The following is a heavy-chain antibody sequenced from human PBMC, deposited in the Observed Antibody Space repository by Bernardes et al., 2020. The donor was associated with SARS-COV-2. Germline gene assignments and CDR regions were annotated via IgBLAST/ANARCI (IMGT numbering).Heavy chain of an antibody. Sequence: GGSLRLSCAASGFTFDDYTMHWVRQAPGKGLEWVSLISWDGGSTYYADSVKGRFTISRDNSKNSLYLQMNSLRTEDTALYYCAKAQQPMGPRGDSFDYWGQGTLVTVSS. V-gene: IGHV3-43*01. CDR3: AKAQQPMGPRGDSFDY. D-gene: IGHD6-13*01. CDR1: GFTFDDYT. J-gene: IGHJ4*02. CDR2: ISWDGGST.